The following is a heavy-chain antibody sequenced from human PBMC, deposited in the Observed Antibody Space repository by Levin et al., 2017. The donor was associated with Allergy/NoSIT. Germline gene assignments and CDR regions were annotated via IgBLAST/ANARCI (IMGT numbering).Heavy chain of an antibody. D-gene: IGHD1-14*01. V-gene: IGHV3-53*01. J-gene: IGHJ4*02. CDR3: ARRSHTTSASLGY. Sequence: GESLKISCAASGFTVGNHYMSWVRQAPGKGLEWVSLIYSGGDTHHADSVRGRFTISRDNYKNTLYLQMNSLRAEDTAVYYCARRSHTTSASLGYWGQGTLVTVSS. CDR1: GFTVGNHY. CDR2: IYSGGDT.